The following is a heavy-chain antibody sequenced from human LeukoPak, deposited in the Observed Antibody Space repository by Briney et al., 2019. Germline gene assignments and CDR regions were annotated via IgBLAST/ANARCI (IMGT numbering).Heavy chain of an antibody. CDR2: INHSGST. CDR1: GGSFSGYY. V-gene: IGHV4-34*01. CDR3: ARGGTTYYYGSGSYYNALASY. J-gene: IGHJ4*02. D-gene: IGHD3-10*01. Sequence: SETLSLTCAVYGGSFSGYYWSWIRQPPGKGLEWIGDINHSGSTNYNPSLKSRVTISVDTSKNQFSLKLSSVTAADTAVYYCARGGTTYYYGSGSYYNALASYWGQGTLVTVSS.